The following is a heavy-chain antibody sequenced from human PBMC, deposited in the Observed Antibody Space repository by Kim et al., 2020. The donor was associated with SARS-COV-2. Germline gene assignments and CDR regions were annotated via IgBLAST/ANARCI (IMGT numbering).Heavy chain of an antibody. D-gene: IGHD3-16*02. V-gene: IGHV3-11*05. CDR2: ISSSSSYT. J-gene: IGHJ6*02. Sequence: GGSLRLSCAASGFTFSDYYMSWIRQAPGKGLEWVSYISSSSSYTNYADSVKGRFTISRDNAKNSLYLQMNSLRAEDTAVYYCARVGYDYVWGSYRDYYYYYGMGVWGQGTTVNVSS. CDR1: GFTFSDYY. CDR3: ARVGYDYVWGSYRDYYYYYGMGV.